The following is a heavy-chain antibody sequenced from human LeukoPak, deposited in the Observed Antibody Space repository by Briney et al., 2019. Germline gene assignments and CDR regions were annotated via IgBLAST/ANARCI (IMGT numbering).Heavy chain of an antibody. V-gene: IGHV4-61*02. J-gene: IGHJ6*02. CDR3: AREKGSPV. D-gene: IGHD6-13*01. CDR2: IYTSGST. CDR1: GGSISSGSYY. Sequence: SETLSLTCTVSGGSISSGSYYWSWIRQPAGKGLEWIGRIYTSGSTNYNPSLKSRVTISVDTSKNQFSLKLSSVTAADTAVYYCAREKGSPVWGQGTTVTVSS.